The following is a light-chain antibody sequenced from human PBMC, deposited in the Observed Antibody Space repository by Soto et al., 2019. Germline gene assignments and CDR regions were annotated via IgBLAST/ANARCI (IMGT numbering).Light chain of an antibody. Sequence: EIVMTQSPATLSVSPGERATLSCWASQSVSSNLAWYQQKPGQAPRLLIYGASTRATGIPARFSGTGSGTDFTLTISSLQSEDFAVYYCQQYSNWPPVTFGGGTKVDI. CDR2: GAS. CDR3: QQYSNWPPVT. J-gene: IGKJ4*01. V-gene: IGKV3-15*01. CDR1: QSVSSN.